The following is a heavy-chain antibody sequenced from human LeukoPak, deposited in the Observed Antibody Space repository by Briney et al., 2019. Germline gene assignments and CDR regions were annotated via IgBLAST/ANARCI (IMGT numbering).Heavy chain of an antibody. J-gene: IGHJ4*02. CDR1: GYTFPIYG. CDR2: ISAYNGNT. V-gene: IGHV1-18*01. D-gene: IGHD6-13*01. Sequence: ASVTVSFTSSGYTFPIYGISWVGQAPGQGLEWMGWISAYNGNTNYAQKLQGRVTMTTDTSTSTAYMELRSLRSDDTAVYYFAIDQGIAAAGTHSDWGQGTLVTVSS. CDR3: AIDQGIAAAGTHSD.